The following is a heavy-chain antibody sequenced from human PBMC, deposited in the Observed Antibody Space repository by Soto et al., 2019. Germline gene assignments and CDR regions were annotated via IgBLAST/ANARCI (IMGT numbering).Heavy chain of an antibody. CDR1: GGSISSYY. CDR2: IYYSGST. V-gene: IGHV4-59*01. D-gene: IGHD3-22*01. Sequence: NPSETLSLTCTVSGGSISSYYWSWIRQPPGKGLEWIGYIYYSGSTNYNPSLKSRVTISVDTSKNQFSLKLSSVTAADTAVYYCARDSLDRLRDYYDSSGYYYYYYGMDVWGQGTTVTVSS. J-gene: IGHJ6*02. CDR3: ARDSLDRLRDYYDSSGYYYYYYGMDV.